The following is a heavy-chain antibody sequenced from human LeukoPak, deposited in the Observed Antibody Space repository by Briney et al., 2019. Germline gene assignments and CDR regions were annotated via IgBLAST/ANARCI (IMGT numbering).Heavy chain of an antibody. Sequence: GGSLRLSCEASGFTFNTYGMHWVRQAPGKGLEWVAVISYDGSNRYYADSVKGRFTISRDNSRNTLYLQMNNLRPEDTAVYYCAKERGGITGYFDYWGQGTLVTVSS. D-gene: IGHD1-26*01. CDR2: ISYDGSNR. J-gene: IGHJ4*02. CDR1: GFTFNTYG. V-gene: IGHV3-30*18. CDR3: AKERGGITGYFDY.